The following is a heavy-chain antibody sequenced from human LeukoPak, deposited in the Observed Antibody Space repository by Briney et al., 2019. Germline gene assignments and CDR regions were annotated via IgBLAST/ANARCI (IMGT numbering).Heavy chain of an antibody. CDR1: GFTFSSYA. Sequence: QPGRSLRLSCAASGFTFSSYAMHWVRQAPGKGLEWVAVISYDGSNKYYADSVKGRFTISRDNSKSTLYLQMNSLRAEDTAVYYCARDSADVLLWFGEHSNWFDPWGQGTLVTVSS. J-gene: IGHJ5*02. CDR3: ARDSADVLLWFGEHSNWFDP. CDR2: ISYDGSNK. D-gene: IGHD3-10*01. V-gene: IGHV3-30-3*01.